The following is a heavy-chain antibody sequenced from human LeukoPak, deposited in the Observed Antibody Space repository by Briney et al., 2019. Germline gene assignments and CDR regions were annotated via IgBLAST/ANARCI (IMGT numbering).Heavy chain of an antibody. CDR2: ST. J-gene: IGHJ4*02. V-gene: IGHV4-39*07. CDR1: GGSISSSSYY. Sequence: SETLSLTCTVSGGSISSSSYYWGWIRQPPGKGLEWIGSSTYYNPSLKSRVTISVDTSKNQFSLKLSSVTAADTAVYYCARDRITMIERFFDYWGQGTLVTVSS. D-gene: IGHD3-22*01. CDR3: ARDRITMIERFFDY.